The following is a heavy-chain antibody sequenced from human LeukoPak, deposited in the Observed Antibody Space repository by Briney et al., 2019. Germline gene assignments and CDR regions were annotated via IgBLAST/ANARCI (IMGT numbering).Heavy chain of an antibody. D-gene: IGHD5-12*01. J-gene: IGHJ4*02. CDR2: ISTTSRYI. CDR3: ARGNSDYDHAY. CDR1: GFTFSRYS. Sequence: GGSLSLSCAASGFTFSRYSMNWVRQAPGKGLEWVSSISTTSRYIYYADSVQGRFTVTRDNAKNSLSLQMNSLRADDTAVYFCARGNSDYDHAYWGQGALVTVSS. V-gene: IGHV3-21*01.